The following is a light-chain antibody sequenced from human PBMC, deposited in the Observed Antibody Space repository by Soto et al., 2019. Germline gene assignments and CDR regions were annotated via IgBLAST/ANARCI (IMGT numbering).Light chain of an antibody. J-gene: IGKJ1*01. CDR3: QQYGSSYPWT. CDR1: QSVNHN. CDR2: GAS. Sequence: VMTQSPDTLSASPGERVSLSCRASQSVNHNLAWYQQKPGQAPRLLIYGASSRATGIPDRFSGSGSGTDFTLTIRRLEPEDFAVYYCQQYGSSYPWTFGQGTKVDIK. V-gene: IGKV3-20*01.